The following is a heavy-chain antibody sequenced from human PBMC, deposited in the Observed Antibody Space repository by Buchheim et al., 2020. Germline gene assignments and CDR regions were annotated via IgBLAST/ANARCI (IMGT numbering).Heavy chain of an antibody. Sequence: QLVESGGGLVQPGGSLRLSCAASGFTFSNYWMSWVRQAPGKGLEWVANIKSDGSEKYYVDSVKGRFTISRDNAKKQLYLQMNSLRDEETAVYYCARGGKIAVTTAASWGRGTL. J-gene: IGHJ5*02. V-gene: IGHV3-7*03. CDR2: IKSDGSEK. CDR1: GFTFSNYW. CDR3: ARGGKIAVTTAAS. D-gene: IGHD6-19*01.